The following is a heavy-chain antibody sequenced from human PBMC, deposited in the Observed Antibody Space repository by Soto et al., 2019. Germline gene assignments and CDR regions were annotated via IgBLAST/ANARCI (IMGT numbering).Heavy chain of an antibody. Sequence: SETLSLTCSVSGDSVSSGDYYWSWIRQPPGKGLEWMGHVYFSGGTNYIPSLKRRLTMSVDTAKKQFSLKLNSVTAADTAVYYCASIPVDSYMIYWSDHWGQGTQVTVSS. V-gene: IGHV4-61*08. CDR1: GDSVSSGDYY. J-gene: IGHJ5*02. CDR2: VYFSGGT. CDR3: ASIPVDSYMIYWSDH. D-gene: IGHD3-16*01.